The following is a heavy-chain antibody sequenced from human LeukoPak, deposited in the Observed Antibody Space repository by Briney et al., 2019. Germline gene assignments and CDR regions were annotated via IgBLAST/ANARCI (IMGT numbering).Heavy chain of an antibody. CDR2: IYHSGST. Sequence: SETLSLTCAVSGGSISSSNWWSWARQPPGKGLEWIGEIYHSGSTNYNPSLKSQVTISVDKSKNQFSLKLSSVTAADTAVYYCARDGVTYYYDSSGYYYESPFDYWGQGTLVTVSS. D-gene: IGHD3-22*01. CDR3: ARDGVTYYYDSSGYYYESPFDY. CDR1: GGSISSSNW. J-gene: IGHJ4*02. V-gene: IGHV4-4*02.